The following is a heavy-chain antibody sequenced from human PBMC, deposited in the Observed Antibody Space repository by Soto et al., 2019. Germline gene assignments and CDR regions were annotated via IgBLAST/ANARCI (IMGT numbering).Heavy chain of an antibody. CDR2: TYYRSKWYN. V-gene: IGHV6-1*01. CDR3: ARIIRVGYSYGDNWFEP. Sequence: QTLSLTCAISGDSFSSNSAAWNWISRSPSRGLEWLGRTYYRSKWYNDYAVSVKSRITINPDTSKNQFSLQLNSVTPEDTAVYYCARIIRVGYSYGDNWFEPLGQGTLVNLSS. J-gene: IGHJ5*02. D-gene: IGHD5-18*01. CDR1: GDSFSSNSAA.